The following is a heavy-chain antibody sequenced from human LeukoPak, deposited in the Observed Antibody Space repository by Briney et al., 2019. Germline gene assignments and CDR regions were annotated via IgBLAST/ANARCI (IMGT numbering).Heavy chain of an antibody. V-gene: IGHV4-34*01. CDR2: INYGGIT. J-gene: IGHJ5*02. CDR3: ARGGVIENWNGGHWFDP. D-gene: IGHD1-1*01. CDR1: DRSLKGYY. Sequence: KPSETLSLTCAVYDRSLKGYYWSWIRQSPERGLEWIGQINYGGITTYSLALKSRVAISLDTPKKQFSLRLTSMTAADTAVYYCARGGVIENWNGGHWFDPWGRGTPVTVSS.